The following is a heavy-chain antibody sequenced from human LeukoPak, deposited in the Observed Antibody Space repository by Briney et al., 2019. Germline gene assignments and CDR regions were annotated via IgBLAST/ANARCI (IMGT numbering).Heavy chain of an antibody. Sequence: GASVKVSCKASGYTFTGYYMHWVRQAPGQGLEWMGWINPNSGGTNYAQKFQGRVTMTRDTSISTAYMELSRLRSDDTAVYYCARDGKYSSERFEYWGQGTLVTVSS. CDR1: GYTFTGYY. V-gene: IGHV1-2*02. CDR2: INPNSGGT. J-gene: IGHJ4*02. CDR3: ARDGKYSSERFEY. D-gene: IGHD6-19*01.